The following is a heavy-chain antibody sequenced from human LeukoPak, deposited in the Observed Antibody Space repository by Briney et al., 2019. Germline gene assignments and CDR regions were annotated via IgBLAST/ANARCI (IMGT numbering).Heavy chain of an antibody. D-gene: IGHD2-8*01. J-gene: IGHJ3*02. V-gene: IGHV4-34*01. CDR3: ARAGVFDI. CDR1: GGSFSGYY. Sequence: KPSETLSLTCAVYGGSFSGYYWSWIRQPPGKGLEWIGEINHSGSTNYNPSLKSRVTISVDTSKNQFSLKLSSVTAADTAVYYCARAGVFDIWGKGKMVTVSS. CDR2: INHSGST.